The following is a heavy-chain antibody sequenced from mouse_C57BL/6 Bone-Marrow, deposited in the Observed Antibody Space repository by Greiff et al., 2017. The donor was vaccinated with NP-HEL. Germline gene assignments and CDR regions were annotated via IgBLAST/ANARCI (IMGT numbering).Heavy chain of an antibody. CDR3: THYGWYFDG. V-gene: IGHV14-4*01. CDR1: GFNFTDDY. CDR2: IDPENGDT. Sequence: VHVKQSGAELVRPGASVKLSCTASGFNFTDDYMHWVKQRPEQGLEWIGWIDPENGDTEYASKFQGKATITADTSSNTAYLQLSSLTSEDTAVYYCTHYGWYFDGGGTGTTVTVSS. J-gene: IGHJ1*03. D-gene: IGHD1-1*01.